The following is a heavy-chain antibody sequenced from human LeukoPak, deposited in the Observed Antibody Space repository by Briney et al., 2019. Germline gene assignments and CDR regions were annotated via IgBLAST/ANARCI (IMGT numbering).Heavy chain of an antibody. Sequence: GGSLRLSCAASGFTFSSYGMNWVRQAPGKGLGWVSFISSSSSYIYYADSVKGRFTISRDNAKNTLYLQMNSLRAEDTAVYYCAREISGWFFSDFDYWGQGTLVTVSS. V-gene: IGHV3-21*01. J-gene: IGHJ4*02. CDR3: AREISGWFFSDFDY. CDR1: GFTFSSYG. D-gene: IGHD6-19*01. CDR2: ISSSSSYI.